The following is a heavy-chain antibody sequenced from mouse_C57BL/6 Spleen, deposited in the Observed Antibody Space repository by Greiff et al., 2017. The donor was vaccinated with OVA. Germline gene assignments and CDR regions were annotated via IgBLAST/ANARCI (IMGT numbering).Heavy chain of an antibody. CDR1: GYTFTDYY. CDR3: ARWDDYDGWYFDV. CDR2: IYPGSGNT. V-gene: IGHV1-76*01. Sequence: VQGVESGAELVRPGASVKLSCKASGYTFTDYYINWVKQRPGQGLEWIARIYPGSGNTYYNEKFKGKATLTAEKSSSTAYMQLSSLTSEDSAVYFCARWDDYDGWYFDVWGTGTTVTVSS. D-gene: IGHD2-4*01. J-gene: IGHJ1*03.